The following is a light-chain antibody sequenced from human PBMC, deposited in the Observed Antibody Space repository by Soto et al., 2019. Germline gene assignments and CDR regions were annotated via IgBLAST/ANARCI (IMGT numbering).Light chain of an antibody. J-gene: IGKJ2*01. CDR1: QPVSSRY. CDR2: GAS. CDR3: QQYGRSPPFT. Sequence: IVLTQSPGTLSLSPGERATLSCRASQPVSSRYLAWYQQKPGQAPRLLMYGASNRATGIPDRFSGCGSGTDFTLTISRLEPEDFAVYFCQQYGRSPPFTFGQGTKVDIK. V-gene: IGKV3-20*01.